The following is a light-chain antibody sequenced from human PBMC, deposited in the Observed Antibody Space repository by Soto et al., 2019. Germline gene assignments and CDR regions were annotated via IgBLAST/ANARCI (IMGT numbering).Light chain of an antibody. CDR2: GAS. Sequence: EIGLTQSAGTLSLSPGERATLSCSASQSVSSSSLAWYQQKPGQAPRLLIYGASSRATGIPDRFSGSGSGTDFTLTISRLEPEDFAVYYCQQYGSSPFTFGPGTKVDIK. V-gene: IGKV3-20*01. J-gene: IGKJ3*01. CDR3: QQYGSSPFT. CDR1: QSVSSSS.